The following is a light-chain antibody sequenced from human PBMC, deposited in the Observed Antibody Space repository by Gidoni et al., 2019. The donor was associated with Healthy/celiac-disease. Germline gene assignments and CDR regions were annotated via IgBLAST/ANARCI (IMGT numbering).Light chain of an antibody. CDR2: AAS. V-gene: IGKV1-9*01. J-gene: IGKJ1*01. CDR3: QQQRT. CDR1: QGISSY. Sequence: IQLTQSPSSLSASVGDRVTITCRASQGISSYLAWYQQKPGKDPKLLIYAASTLQSGVPSRFSGSGSGTDFTLTISSLQPEDFATYYCQQQRTFGQGTKVEIK.